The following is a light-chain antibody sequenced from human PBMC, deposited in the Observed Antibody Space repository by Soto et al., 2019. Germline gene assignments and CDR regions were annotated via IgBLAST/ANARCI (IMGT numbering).Light chain of an antibody. CDR1: SSDVGAYNY. J-gene: IGLJ2*01. Sequence: QLVLTQPASVSGSPGQSITISRTGTSSDVGAYNYVSWYQQHPGKAPKLMICDVRNRPSGVSHRFSGSKSGNTASLTISGLRAEDEADYYCSSYTRSSSVVFGGGTQLTVL. CDR2: DVR. CDR3: SSYTRSSSVV. V-gene: IGLV2-14*03.